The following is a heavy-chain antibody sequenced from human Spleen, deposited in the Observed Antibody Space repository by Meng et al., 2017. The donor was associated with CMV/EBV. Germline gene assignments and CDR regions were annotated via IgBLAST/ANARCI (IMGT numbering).Heavy chain of an antibody. J-gene: IGHJ4*02. CDR3: ARIERRRILKYCGSDCSTTDY. Sequence: QVQLQESGPGLVKPSGTLSLTCAVSGGSISSMNVWTWVRQVPGKGLEWIGEIYHSGSTNYNPSLKSRVTISVDKFKNQFSLKLGSVTAADTAVYYCARIERRRILKYCGSDCSTTDYWGQGTLVTVSS. CDR1: GGSISSMNV. D-gene: IGHD2-21*02. CDR2: IYHSGST. V-gene: IGHV4-4*02.